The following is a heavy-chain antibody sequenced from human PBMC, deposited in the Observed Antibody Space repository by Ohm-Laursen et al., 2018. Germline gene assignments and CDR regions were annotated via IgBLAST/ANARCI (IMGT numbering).Heavy chain of an antibody. D-gene: IGHD3-22*01. CDR1: GHSFTGYY. CDR3: ARGALYYYDSSGYWGSFDP. J-gene: IGHJ5*02. CDR2: INPNSGGT. Sequence: ASVKVSCKASGHSFTGYYMHWVRQAPGQGLEWMGWINPNSGGTNYAQKFQGRVTMTRDTSISTAYMELSRLRSDDTAVYYCARGALYYYDSSGYWGSFDPWGQGTLVTVSS. V-gene: IGHV1-2*02.